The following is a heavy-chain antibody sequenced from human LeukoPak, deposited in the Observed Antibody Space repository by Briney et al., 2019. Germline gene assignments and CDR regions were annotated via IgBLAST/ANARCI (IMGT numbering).Heavy chain of an antibody. CDR3: VKEPTAKYYFDY. J-gene: IGHJ4*02. CDR2: ISWDSVHI. V-gene: IGHV3-9*01. D-gene: IGHD2-21*02. Sequence: GGSLRLSCAASGFTFDDYAMHWVRQAPGKGLGWVSGISWDSVHIGYADSVKGRFTISRDNAKNSLYLQMNSLRAEDTALYYCVKEPTAKYYFDYWGQGTLVTV. CDR1: GFTFDDYA.